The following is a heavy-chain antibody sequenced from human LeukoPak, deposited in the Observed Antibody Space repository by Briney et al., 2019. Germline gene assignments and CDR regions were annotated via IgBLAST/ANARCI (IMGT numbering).Heavy chain of an antibody. CDR3: ARAVEASLQPRFDP. CDR2: IFHSGIA. V-gene: IGHV4-30-4*08. D-gene: IGHD3-16*02. J-gene: IGHJ5*02. CDR1: GDSITSGDYY. Sequence: SQTLSLTCTVSGDSITSGDYYWSWIRQPPGKGLEWIGYIFHSGIAYYHPSLKSRVSISVETSENRFSLNLNFVTAADTGLYFCARAVEASLQPRFDPWGLGILVTVSS.